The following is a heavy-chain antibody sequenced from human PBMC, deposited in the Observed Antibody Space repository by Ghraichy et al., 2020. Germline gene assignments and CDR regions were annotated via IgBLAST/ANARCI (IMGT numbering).Heavy chain of an antibody. CDR1: GFNFNTYG. Sequence: GESLKISCAASGFNFNTYGMNWVRQAPGKGLEWISHISSRSDTFYADSVKGRFTISRDNAKDSLYLQMNSLRDEDTAVYYCASRYCSSTSCHYMDVWGKGTTVNVSS. CDR2: ISSRSDT. V-gene: IGHV3-48*02. J-gene: IGHJ6*03. CDR3: ASRYCSSTSCHYMDV. D-gene: IGHD2-2*01.